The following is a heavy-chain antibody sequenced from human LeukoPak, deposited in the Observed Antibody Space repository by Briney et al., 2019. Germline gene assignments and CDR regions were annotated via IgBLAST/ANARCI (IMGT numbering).Heavy chain of an antibody. CDR2: IYYSGST. Sequence: SETLSLTCTVSGGSISSGDYYWSWIRQPPGKGLEWIGYIYYSGSTYYNPSLKSRVTISVDTSKNQFSLKLSSVTAADTAVYYCARGQIYYDSSGYGLNAFDIWGQGTMVTVSS. CDR3: ARGQIYYDSSGYGLNAFDI. V-gene: IGHV4-30-4*01. D-gene: IGHD3-22*01. CDR1: GGSISSGDYY. J-gene: IGHJ3*02.